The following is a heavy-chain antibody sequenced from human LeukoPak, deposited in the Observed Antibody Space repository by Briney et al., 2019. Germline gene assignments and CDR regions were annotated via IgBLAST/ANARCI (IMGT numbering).Heavy chain of an antibody. CDR3: ARVAEMATAALFDY. Sequence: SETLSLTCTVSGGSISSSSYYWGWIRQPPGKGLEWIGYIYYSGSTNYNPSLKSRVTISVDTSKNQFSLKLSSVTAADTAVYYCARVAEMATAALFDYSGQGTLVTVSS. J-gene: IGHJ4*02. CDR2: IYYSGST. D-gene: IGHD5-24*01. CDR1: GGSISSSSYY. V-gene: IGHV4-61*05.